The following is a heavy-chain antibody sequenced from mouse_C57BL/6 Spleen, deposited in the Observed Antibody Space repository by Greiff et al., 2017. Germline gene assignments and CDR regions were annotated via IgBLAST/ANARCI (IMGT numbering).Heavy chain of an antibody. CDR3: ARGGYTPTPYFDV. V-gene: IGHV1-54*01. CDR2: INPGSGGT. Sequence: QVQLKQSGAELVRPGTSVKVSCKASGYAFTNYLIEWVKQRPGQGLEWIGVINPGSGGTNYNEKFKGKATLTADKSSSTAYMQLSSLTSEDSAVYFCARGGYTPTPYFDVWGTETTVTVSS. J-gene: IGHJ1*03. CDR1: GYAFTNYL. D-gene: IGHD3-1*01.